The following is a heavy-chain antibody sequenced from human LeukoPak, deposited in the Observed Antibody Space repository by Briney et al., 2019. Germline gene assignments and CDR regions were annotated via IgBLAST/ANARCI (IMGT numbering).Heavy chain of an antibody. CDR3: ARDVTVTTLLDAFDI. D-gene: IGHD4-17*01. CDR1: GFTFSSYS. Sequence: GGSLRLSCAASGFTFSSYSMNWVRQAPGKGLEWVAVIWYDGSNKYYADSVKGRFTISRDNSKNTLYLQMNSLRAEDTAVYYCARDVTVTTLLDAFDIWGQGTMVTVSS. J-gene: IGHJ3*02. V-gene: IGHV3-33*08. CDR2: IWYDGSNK.